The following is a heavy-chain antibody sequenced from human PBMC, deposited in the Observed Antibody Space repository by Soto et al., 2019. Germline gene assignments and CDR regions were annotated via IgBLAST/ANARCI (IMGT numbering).Heavy chain of an antibody. J-gene: IGHJ4*02. CDR1: GFPFSTYS. D-gene: IGHD2-2*01. V-gene: IGHV3-48*02. CDR2: ISASTLTT. Sequence: EVELVESGGGLVQPGGSLRLSCAASGFPFSTYSMSWVRQAPGKWLEWISYISASTLTTFYADSVKGRFTISRDTAQNSLYLQMNSLRDEDTAVYYCARAPQLVAPAATGFDSWGQGTLVTVSS. CDR3: ARAPQLVAPAATGFDS.